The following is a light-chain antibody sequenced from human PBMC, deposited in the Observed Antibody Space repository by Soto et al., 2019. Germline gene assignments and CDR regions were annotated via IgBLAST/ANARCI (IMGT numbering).Light chain of an antibody. CDR2: GAS. J-gene: IGKJ4*01. CDR3: QQYNEWPLT. CDR1: QSVSTN. Sequence: ETVMTQSPATLSVSPGERATLSCGASQSVSTNLAWYQQKPGQVPRLLIYGASTRSSDIPARFSCSGSGTEFTLSISSLQSEDFAVYYCQQYNEWPLTFGGGTKVEIE. V-gene: IGKV3-15*01.